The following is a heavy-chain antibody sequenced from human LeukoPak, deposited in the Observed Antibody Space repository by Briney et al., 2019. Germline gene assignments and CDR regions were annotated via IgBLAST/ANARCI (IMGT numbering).Heavy chain of an antibody. V-gene: IGHV4-59*01. CDR1: GGSISSYY. J-gene: IGHJ4*02. Sequence: SETLSLTCTVSGGSISSYYWSWIRQPPGKGLEWIGYIYYSGSTNYNPSLKSRVTISVDTSKNQFSLKLSSVTAADTAVYYCARGSVDFAPAAQYSVSYYAPAYYFDYWGQGTLVTVSS. D-gene: IGHD1-26*01. CDR2: IYYSGST. CDR3: ARGSVDFAPAAQYSVSYYAPAYYFDY.